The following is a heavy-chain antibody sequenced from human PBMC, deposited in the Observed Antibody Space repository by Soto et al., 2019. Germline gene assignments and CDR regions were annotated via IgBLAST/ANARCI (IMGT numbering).Heavy chain of an antibody. CDR2: ISSSSSYT. V-gene: IGHV3-11*03. CDR1: GFTFSDYY. D-gene: IGHD3-22*01. Sequence: GGSLRLSCAASGFTFSDYYMSWIRQAPGKGLEWVSYISSSSSYTNYADSVKGRFTISRDNAKNSLFLQMNSLRAEDTAVYYCATGQYYYDSSAYYYSWGQGTLVTVS. J-gene: IGHJ4*02. CDR3: ATGQYYYDSSAYYYS.